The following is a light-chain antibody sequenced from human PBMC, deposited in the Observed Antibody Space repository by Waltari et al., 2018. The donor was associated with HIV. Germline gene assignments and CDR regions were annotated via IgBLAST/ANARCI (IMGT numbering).Light chain of an antibody. CDR2: KAS. CDR1: QSISSW. CDR3: QQYNSYSWT. Sequence: DIQMIQSPSPLSASVGDRVTIPCRASQSISSWLAWYQQKPGKAPKLLIYKASTLESGVPSRFSGSGSGTEFTLTISSLQPNDFATYYCQQYNSYSWTFGQGTKVDIK. J-gene: IGKJ1*01. V-gene: IGKV1-5*03.